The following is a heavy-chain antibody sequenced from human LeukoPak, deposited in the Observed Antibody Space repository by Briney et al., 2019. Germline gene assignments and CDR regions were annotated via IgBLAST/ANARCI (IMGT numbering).Heavy chain of an antibody. D-gene: IGHD5-24*01. CDR3: ATPRFFNNYEVYFDY. CDR2: ISLGDSHT. CDR1: GYSFSNYW. V-gene: IGHV5-51*01. J-gene: IGHJ4*02. Sequence: GESLKISCKGSGYSFSNYWIGWVRQMPGRGLEYMGIISLGDSHTRYRPSFQGQITISADKSISTAYLQWSSLKASDTAMYYCATPRFFNNYEVYFDYWGQGTLVTASS.